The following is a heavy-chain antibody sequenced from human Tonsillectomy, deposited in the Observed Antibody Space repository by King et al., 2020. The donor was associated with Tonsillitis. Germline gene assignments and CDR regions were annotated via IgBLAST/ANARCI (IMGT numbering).Heavy chain of an antibody. V-gene: IGHV4-61*02. CDR1: GGSISSDNYY. CDR2: IYTSGST. Sequence: VQLQESGPGLVKPSKTLSLTCTVSGGSISSDNYYWSWIRQPAGKGLEWIGRIYTSGSTNYNPSLKSRVTISVDTSKNQFSLKLNSVTAADTAVYYCAREVLYDNVWGSYRPTYFDYWGPGTLVTVSS. CDR3: AREVLYDNVWGSYRPTYFDY. J-gene: IGHJ4*02. D-gene: IGHD3-16*02.